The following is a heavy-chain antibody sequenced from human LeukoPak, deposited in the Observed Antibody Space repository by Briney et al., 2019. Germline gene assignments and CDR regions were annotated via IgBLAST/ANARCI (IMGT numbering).Heavy chain of an antibody. V-gene: IGHV3-30*02. Sequence: GGSLRLSCAASGFTFSNYGMHWVRQAPGKGLEWVAFMQYDGSDKFFADSVKGRFTISRDNSKNTLYLQMNSLRAEDTAVYYCAKDQQLEPFDYWGQGTLVSVSS. J-gene: IGHJ4*02. CDR2: MQYDGSDK. D-gene: IGHD1-1*01. CDR3: AKDQQLEPFDY. CDR1: GFTFSNYG.